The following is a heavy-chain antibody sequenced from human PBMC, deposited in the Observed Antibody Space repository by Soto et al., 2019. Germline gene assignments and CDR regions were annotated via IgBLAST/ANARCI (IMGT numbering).Heavy chain of an antibody. CDR3: ARVGGYLITLRGHFDY. D-gene: IGHD3-16*01. V-gene: IGHV4-38-2*01. CDR2: IYHSGST. J-gene: IGHJ4*02. Sequence: PSETLSLTCAVSGYSISSGYYWGWIRQPPGKGLEWIGSIYHSGSTYYNPSLRSRVTISVDTSKNQFSLKLSSVTAADTAVYYCARVGGYLITLRGHFDYWGQGTLVTVSS. CDR1: GYSISSGYY.